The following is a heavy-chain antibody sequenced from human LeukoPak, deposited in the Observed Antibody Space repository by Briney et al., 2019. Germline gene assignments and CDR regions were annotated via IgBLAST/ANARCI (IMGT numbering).Heavy chain of an antibody. J-gene: IGHJ6*02. CDR1: GYTFNTYG. V-gene: IGHV1-18*01. CDR2: TSAHNGNT. D-gene: IGHD3-3*01. CDR3: ARYAYYDFWSAGGMDV. Sequence: GASVKVSCKTSGYTFNTYGVSWVREAPGQGLEWMGWTSAHNGNTRYAQKFHGRVIMTIDTPTTTGYMELTSLRSDDSAVYYCARYAYYDFWSAGGMDVWGQGTTVIVSS.